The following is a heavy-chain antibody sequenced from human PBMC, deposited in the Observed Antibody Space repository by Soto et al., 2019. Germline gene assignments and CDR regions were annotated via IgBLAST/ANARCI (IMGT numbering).Heavy chain of an antibody. CDR2: ISYDGSNK. V-gene: IGHV3-30-3*01. CDR1: GFTFSSYA. Sequence: QVQLVEAGGGVVQPGRSLRLSCAASGFTFSSYAMHWVRQAPGKGLEWVAVISYDGSNKYYADSVKGRFTISRDNSKNTLYVQMNSLRAEDTAVYYCARDEGSSWYYYYYGMDVWGQGTTVTVS. D-gene: IGHD6-13*01. CDR3: ARDEGSSWYYYYYGMDV. J-gene: IGHJ6*02.